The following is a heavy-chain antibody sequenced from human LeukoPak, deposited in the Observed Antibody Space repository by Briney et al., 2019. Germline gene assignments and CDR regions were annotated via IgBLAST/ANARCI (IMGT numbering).Heavy chain of an antibody. CDR2: LHSGCTT. D-gene: IGHD3-10*01. CDR3: AREGQRGIYALDI. J-gene: IGHJ3*02. CDR1: GLTVSDNY. Sequence: PGGSLRLSCAASGLTVSDNYMSWVRHLPGKGLEWISVLHSGCTTKYADSVKGRFTISRDESNNTLFLQMDNLGVEDTAVYYCAREGQRGIYALDIWGQGTMVTVSS. V-gene: IGHV3-66*01.